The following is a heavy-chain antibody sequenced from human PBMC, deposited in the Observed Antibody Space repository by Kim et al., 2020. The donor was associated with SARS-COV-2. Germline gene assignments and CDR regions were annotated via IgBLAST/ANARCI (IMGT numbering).Heavy chain of an antibody. CDR1: GFTFSSYE. J-gene: IGHJ4*02. Sequence: GGSLRLSCAASGFTFSSYEMNWVRQAPGKGLEWVSYISSSGSTIYYADSVKGRFTISRDNAKNSLYLQMNSLRAEDTAVYYCARDPGIAAAGTDYWGQGTLVTVSS. D-gene: IGHD6-13*01. CDR3: ARDPGIAAAGTDY. CDR2: ISSSGSTI. V-gene: IGHV3-48*03.